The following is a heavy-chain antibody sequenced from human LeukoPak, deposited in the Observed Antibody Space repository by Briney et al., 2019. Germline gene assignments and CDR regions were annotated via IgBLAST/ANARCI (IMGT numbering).Heavy chain of an antibody. CDR3: TTGPRITMIVVVHYGTDY. CDR2: IHTSGST. Sequence: SETLSLTCTFSGGSISSYYWSWIRQPAGKGLEWIGRIHTSGSTDYNPSLKSRVTMSVDTSKNQFSLNLSSVTAADTAVYYCTTGPRITMIVVVHYGTDYWGQGTLVTVSS. CDR1: GGSISSYY. D-gene: IGHD3-22*01. J-gene: IGHJ4*02. V-gene: IGHV4-4*07.